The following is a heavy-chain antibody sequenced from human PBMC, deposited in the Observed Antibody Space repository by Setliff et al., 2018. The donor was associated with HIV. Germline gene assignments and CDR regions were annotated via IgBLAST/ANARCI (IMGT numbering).Heavy chain of an antibody. CDR2: IKLHGSEK. CDR3: ARGSGPDSSTPHDY. D-gene: IGHD2-15*01. Sequence: GGSLRLSCAGSGFIFEDYAMSWVRQAPGKGLEWVANIKLHGSEKYYVDSVKGRFTISRDNAKNTLYLQMNSLRAEDTAVYYCARGSGPDSSTPHDYWGQGTLVTVSS. V-gene: IGHV3-7*01. J-gene: IGHJ4*02. CDR1: GFIFEDYA.